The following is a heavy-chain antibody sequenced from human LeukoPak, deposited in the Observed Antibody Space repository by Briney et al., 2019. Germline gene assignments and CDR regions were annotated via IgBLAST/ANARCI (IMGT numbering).Heavy chain of an antibody. V-gene: IGHV3-23*01. CDR1: GLTLSTYG. Sequence: GGSLRLSCAGSGLTLSTYGMTWVRQSPGRGLEWVSSLHGVGGGTFYADSVKGRFTISRDNSKNTVYLEMNSLRAEDTAVYYCATEGFDNWGQGTLVSVSS. J-gene: IGHJ4*02. CDR3: ATEGFDN. D-gene: IGHD1-14*01. CDR2: LHGVGGGT.